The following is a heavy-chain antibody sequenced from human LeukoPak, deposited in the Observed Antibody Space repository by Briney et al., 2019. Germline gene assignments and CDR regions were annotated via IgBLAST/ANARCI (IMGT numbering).Heavy chain of an antibody. V-gene: IGHV3-30*18. CDR2: ISYDGSNK. D-gene: IGHD4-17*01. J-gene: IGHJ3*02. CDR3: AKDHGYGDYLGDENAFDI. CDR1: GFTFSSYG. Sequence: GRSLRLSCAASGFTFSSYGMHWVRQAPGKGLEWVAVISYDGSNKYYADSVKGRFTFSRDNSKNTLYLQMNSLRAEDTAVYYCAKDHGYGDYLGDENAFDIWGQGTMVTVSS.